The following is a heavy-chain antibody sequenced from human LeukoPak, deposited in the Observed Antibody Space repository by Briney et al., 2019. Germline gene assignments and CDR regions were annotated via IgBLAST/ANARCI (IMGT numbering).Heavy chain of an antibody. CDR3: ARNGDFDY. J-gene: IGHJ4*02. CDR2: IDYSGST. CDR1: GGSISSGNYY. Sequence: SETLSLTCTVSGGSISSGNYYWSWIRQPPGKGLEWIGYIDYSGSTYYNPSLKSRVTISADTSKTQSSLNLSSVTAADTAVYYCARNGDFDYWGQGTLVTVSS. V-gene: IGHV4-30-4*01. D-gene: IGHD4-17*01.